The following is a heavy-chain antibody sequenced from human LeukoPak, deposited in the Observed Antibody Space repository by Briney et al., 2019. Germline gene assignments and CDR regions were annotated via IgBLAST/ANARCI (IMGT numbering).Heavy chain of an antibody. CDR2: INPSGGST. D-gene: IGHD1-26*01. Sequence: ASVKVSCKASGYTFTSYYMHWVRQAPGQGLEWMGIINPSGGSTSYAQKFQGRVTMTRDTSTSTVYMELSSLRSEDTAVYYCARDLTATIVGATKGAFDIWGQGTVVTVSS. V-gene: IGHV1-46*01. J-gene: IGHJ3*02. CDR1: GYTFTSYY. CDR3: ARDLTATIVGATKGAFDI.